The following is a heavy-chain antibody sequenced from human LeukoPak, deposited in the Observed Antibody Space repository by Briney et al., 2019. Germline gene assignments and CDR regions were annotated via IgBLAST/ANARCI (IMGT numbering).Heavy chain of an antibody. CDR1: GGSIAGSSHY. J-gene: IGHJ4*02. V-gene: IGHV4-39*01. CDR2: INYAGST. CDR3: ARQWFF. D-gene: IGHD3-10*01. Sequence: PSETLSLTCTVAGGSIAGSSHYWGWIRESPGKGLEWIGSINYAGSTYYNPFLKSRVTISVDTSKNQFSLKLNSVTAADTAVYYCARQWFFWGQGTLVTVSS.